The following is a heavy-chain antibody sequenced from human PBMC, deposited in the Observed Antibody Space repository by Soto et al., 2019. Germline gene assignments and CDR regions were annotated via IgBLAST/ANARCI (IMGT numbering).Heavy chain of an antibody. CDR3: ARDVSISDPAVSFDY. CDR2: IYTSGRT. D-gene: IGHD1-20*01. CDR1: AGSISSYY. Sequence: SETLSLTCTVSAGSISSYYWSCNRPPAGKGLEWIGRIYTSGRTNYHPSLKGRVTMSVATPKNQLSLKLSSETAADTAVYYCARDVSISDPAVSFDYWGQGTLVTVSS. J-gene: IGHJ4*02. V-gene: IGHV4-4*07.